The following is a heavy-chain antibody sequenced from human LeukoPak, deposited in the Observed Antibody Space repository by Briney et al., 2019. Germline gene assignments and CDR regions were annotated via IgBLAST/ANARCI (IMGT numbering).Heavy chain of an antibody. Sequence: SETLSLTCTVSGGSISSSSYYWGWIRQPPGKGLEWIGNVYHSGSTYYNPSLKSRVTISVDTSKNQFSLKLSSVTAADTAVYYCARDGEVLGSSWFWLDPWGPGTLVTVSS. CDR2: VYHSGST. CDR1: GGSISSSSYY. V-gene: IGHV4-39*07. D-gene: IGHD6-13*01. J-gene: IGHJ5*02. CDR3: ARDGEVLGSSWFWLDP.